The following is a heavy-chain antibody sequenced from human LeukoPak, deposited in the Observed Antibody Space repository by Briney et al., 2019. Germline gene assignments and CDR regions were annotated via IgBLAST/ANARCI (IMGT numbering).Heavy chain of an antibody. J-gene: IGHJ4*02. CDR3: AKKQIVGATPFDY. CDR2: ISAGGST. D-gene: IGHD1-26*01. Sequence: GGSLRLSCAASAFTFSTYAMNWVRQAPGKGLEWVSAISAGGSTFYADSVKGRFTISRDNSNNTLYLQMNSLRAEDTAVYYCAKKQIVGATPFDYWGQGTLVTVSS. V-gene: IGHV3-23*01. CDR1: AFTFSTYA.